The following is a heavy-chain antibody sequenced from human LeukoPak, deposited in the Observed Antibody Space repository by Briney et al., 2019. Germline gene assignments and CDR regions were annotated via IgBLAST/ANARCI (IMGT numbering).Heavy chain of an antibody. CDR3: ARDTGDGYNSGYFDY. Sequence: ASVKVSCKASGYTFTSYYMHWVRQAPGQGLEWMGIINPSGGSTSYAQKFQGRVTMTRDTSTSTVYMELSSLRPEDTAVYYCARDTGDGYNSGYFDYWGQGTLVTVSS. CDR1: GYTFTSYY. D-gene: IGHD5-12*01. J-gene: IGHJ4*02. CDR2: INPSGGST. V-gene: IGHV1-46*01.